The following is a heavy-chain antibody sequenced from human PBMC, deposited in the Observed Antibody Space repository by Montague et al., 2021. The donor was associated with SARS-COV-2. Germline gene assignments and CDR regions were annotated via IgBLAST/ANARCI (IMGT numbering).Heavy chain of an antibody. CDR1: GFSFSSFV. V-gene: IGHV3-23*01. J-gene: IGHJ4*02. D-gene: IGHD2-15*01. Sequence: SLRLSCAASGFSFSSFVMSWVRQSPGKGLEWVSAITGRGSDTYYSDSXXGRFTISRDNSKNTLYLQMNGLRDDDTAVYYCVKFGDCTGGSCYGFFDYWGQGALVTVSS. CDR3: VKFGDCTGGSCYGFFDY. CDR2: ITGRGSDT.